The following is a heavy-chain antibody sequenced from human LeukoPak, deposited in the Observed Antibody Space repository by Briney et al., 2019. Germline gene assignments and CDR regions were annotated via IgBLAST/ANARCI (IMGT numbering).Heavy chain of an antibody. Sequence: PGGSLRLSCAASGFTFSSYAMYWVRQAPGKGLELVSGIFGSGGSTHYADSVKGRFTISRDNSKNTVYLQMNSLRAEDMAVYYCAKTTAGYSSGRFPGWPVDYWGQGTLVTVSS. J-gene: IGHJ4*02. D-gene: IGHD6-19*01. CDR3: AKTTAGYSSGRFPGWPVDY. CDR2: IFGSGGST. CDR1: GFTFSSYA. V-gene: IGHV3-23*01.